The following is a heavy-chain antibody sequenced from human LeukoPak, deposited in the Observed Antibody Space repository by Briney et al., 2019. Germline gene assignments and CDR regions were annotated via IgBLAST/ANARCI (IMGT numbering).Heavy chain of an antibody. Sequence: GGSLRLSCAASGFTFSDYYMSWIRQAPGKGLEWVSYISSSGSTVYYADSVKGRFTISRDNAKNSLYLQMNSLRAEDTAVYYCARGSITIFGVVIPFDYWGQGTLVTVSS. CDR1: GFTFSDYY. D-gene: IGHD3-3*01. CDR2: ISSSGSTV. V-gene: IGHV3-11*04. J-gene: IGHJ4*02. CDR3: ARGSITIFGVVIPFDY.